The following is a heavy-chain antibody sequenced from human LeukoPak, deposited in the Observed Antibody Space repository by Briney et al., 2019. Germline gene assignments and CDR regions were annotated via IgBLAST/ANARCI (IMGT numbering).Heavy chain of an antibody. CDR1: GFTVSSNY. CDR3: TRGRIAGVAI. J-gene: IGHJ3*02. CDR2: ICSGGNT. V-gene: IGHV3-66*01. Sequence: GGSLRLPCAASGFTVSSNYMTWVRQAPGKGLEWVSIICSGGNTFYADSVKGRFTISRDDSKSIAYLQMNSLKTEDTAVYYCTRGRIAGVAIWGQGTMVTVSS. D-gene: IGHD6-13*01.